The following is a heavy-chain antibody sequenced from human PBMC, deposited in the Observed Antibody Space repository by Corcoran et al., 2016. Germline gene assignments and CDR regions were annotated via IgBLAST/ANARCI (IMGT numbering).Heavy chain of an antibody. D-gene: IGHD2-15*01. V-gene: IGHV4-39*07. CDR1: GGSISSSSYY. CDR3: ARDHCSGGSCHWDFDY. CDR2: IYYSGST. Sequence: QLQLQESGPGLVKPSETLSLTCTVSGGSISSSSYYWGWIRQPPGKGLEWIGSIYYSGSTYHNPSLKSRVTISLDTSKNQFSLRLSSVTAADTAVYYCARDHCSGGSCHWDFDYWGQGTLVTVSS. J-gene: IGHJ4*02.